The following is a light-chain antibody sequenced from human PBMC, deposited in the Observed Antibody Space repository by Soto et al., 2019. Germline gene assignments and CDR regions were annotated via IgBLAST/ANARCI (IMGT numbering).Light chain of an antibody. Sequence: DFRMTQSPSSLSASVGDRVTITCRASQGISNSLAWYQHKPGKVPNLLIYAASTLQSGVPSRFSGSGSGTDFTLTISSLQPEDVATYYCQKHNIAPWTFGQGTKVEVK. V-gene: IGKV1-27*01. CDR3: QKHNIAPWT. CDR2: AAS. CDR1: QGISNS. J-gene: IGKJ1*01.